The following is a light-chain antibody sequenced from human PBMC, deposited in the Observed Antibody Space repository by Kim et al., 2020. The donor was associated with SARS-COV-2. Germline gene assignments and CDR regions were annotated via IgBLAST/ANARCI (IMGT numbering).Light chain of an antibody. CDR1: SSDIGDYDS. CDR3: SSYTNSRTLV. CDR2: DVN. V-gene: IGLV2-14*03. Sequence: QSALTQPASVSGSPGQSITISCTGTSSDIGDYDSVSWYQQYPVKAPKLMIFDVNKRPSGVSGRISGSKSANTASLTFSGLQAEDEADYYCSSYTNSRTLVFGGGTKVTVL. J-gene: IGLJ2*01.